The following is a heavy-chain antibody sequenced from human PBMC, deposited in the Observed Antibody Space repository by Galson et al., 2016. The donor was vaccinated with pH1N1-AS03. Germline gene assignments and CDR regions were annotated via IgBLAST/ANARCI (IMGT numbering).Heavy chain of an antibody. CDR3: ARMRDYGDLRDAFDR. CDR1: GFSLSTSGMC. J-gene: IGHJ3*01. CDR2: IDWDDDK. D-gene: IGHD4-17*01. V-gene: IGHV2-70*11. Sequence: PALVKPTQTLTLTCTFSGFSLSTSGMCVSWIRQPPGKALEWLARIDWDDDKYYSTSLKTRLTISKDTYKNQVDLTMTNMDPVDTATYYCARMRDYGDLRDAFDRWGQGQLVTGSS.